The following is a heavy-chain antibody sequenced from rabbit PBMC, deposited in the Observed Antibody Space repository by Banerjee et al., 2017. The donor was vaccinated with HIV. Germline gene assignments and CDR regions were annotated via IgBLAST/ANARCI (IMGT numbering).Heavy chain of an antibody. J-gene: IGHJ6*01. CDR1: GLDFSSSYW. Sequence: QEQLEESGGDLVKPGASLTLTCTASGLDFSSSYWMCWVRQAPGKGLEWIACIYAGSGSTYYASWAKGRFTISKASATTVTLQMTTMTGADTDTYFCARWVSGSNYWDLWGPGTLVTVS. CDR2: IYAGSGST. CDR3: ARWVSGSNYWDL. V-gene: IGHV1S45*01. D-gene: IGHD8-1*01.